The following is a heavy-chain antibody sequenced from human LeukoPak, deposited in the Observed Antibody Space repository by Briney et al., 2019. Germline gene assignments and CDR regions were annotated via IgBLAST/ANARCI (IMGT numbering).Heavy chain of an antibody. CDR2: IFYSGST. D-gene: IGHD6-6*01. Sequence: SETLSLTCTVSGGSISSSSYYWGWIRQPPGKGLEWIGNIFYSGSTYYKPSLKSRVTISVDTSKNQFTLKLSSVTAADTAVYYCARSIPISLRIAARPGWFDPWGQGTLVTVSS. CDR3: ARSIPISLRIAARPGWFDP. V-gene: IGHV4-39*01. J-gene: IGHJ5*02. CDR1: GGSISSSSYY.